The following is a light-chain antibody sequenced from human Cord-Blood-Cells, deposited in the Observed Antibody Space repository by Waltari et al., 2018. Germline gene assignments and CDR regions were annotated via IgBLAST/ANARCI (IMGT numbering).Light chain of an antibody. CDR3: SSYTSSITLVV. CDR1: RRDVGGYNY. J-gene: IGLJ2*01. V-gene: IGLV2-14*01. Sequence: QSALTQPASVSGSPGQSITISCTGTRRDVGGYNYVPWYQQHPVKAPKLMIYDVSNRPSGVSNRFSGSKSGNTASLTISGLQAEDEADYYCSSYTSSITLVVFGGGTKLTVL. CDR2: DVS.